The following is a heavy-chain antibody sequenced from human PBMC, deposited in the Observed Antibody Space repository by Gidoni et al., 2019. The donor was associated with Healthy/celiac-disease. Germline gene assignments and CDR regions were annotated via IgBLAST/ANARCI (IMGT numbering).Heavy chain of an antibody. Sequence: QVQLVESGGGVVQPGRSLRLSCAASGFTFSSYGMHWVRQAPGKGLEWVAVISYDGSNKYYADSVKGRFTISRDNSKNTLYLQMNSLRAEDTAVYYCAKSGGYSYGFDYWGQGTLVTVSS. V-gene: IGHV3-30*18. CDR2: ISYDGSNK. J-gene: IGHJ4*02. CDR3: AKSGGYSYGFDY. D-gene: IGHD5-18*01. CDR1: GFTFSSYG.